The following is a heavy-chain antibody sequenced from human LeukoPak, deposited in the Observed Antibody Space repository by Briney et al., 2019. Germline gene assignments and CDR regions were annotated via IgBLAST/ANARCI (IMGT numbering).Heavy chain of an antibody. D-gene: IGHD6-6*01. CDR1: GFTFSSYW. CDR3: ARASRMVYSSSSGDWFDP. V-gene: IGHV3-74*01. CDR2: INTDGSST. Sequence: GRSLRLSCAASGFTFSSYWMHWVRQAPGKGLVWVSRINTDGSSTSYADSVKGRFTISRDNAKNTLYLQMNSLRAEDTAVYYCARASRMVYSSSSGDWFDPWGQGTLVTVSS. J-gene: IGHJ5*02.